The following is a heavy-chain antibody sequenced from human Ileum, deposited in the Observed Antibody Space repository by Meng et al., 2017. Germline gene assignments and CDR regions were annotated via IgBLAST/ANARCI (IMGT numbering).Heavy chain of an antibody. CDR2: ITSDGSET. CDR3: ARDRAYKAFDL. J-gene: IGHJ3*01. CDR1: GFSFSNAW. D-gene: IGHD3-16*01. Sequence: GGSLRLSCETSGFSFSNAWMNWVRQAPGKGLEWVASITSDGSETYYLDSVVGRFTISRDNATRSLFLQMDSLGMEDTALYYCARDRAYKAFDLWGQGTMVTVSS. V-gene: IGHV3-7*01.